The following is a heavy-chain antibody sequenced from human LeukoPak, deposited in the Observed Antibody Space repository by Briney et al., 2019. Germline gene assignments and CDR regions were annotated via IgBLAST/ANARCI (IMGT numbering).Heavy chain of an antibody. D-gene: IGHD6-19*01. J-gene: IGHJ4*02. CDR2: IRYDGSNK. V-gene: IGHV3-30*02. Sequence: GGFLRLSCAASGFTFSSYGMHWVRQAPGKGLEWVAFIRYDGSNKYYADSVKGRFTISRDDSKNTLYLQMNSLRAEDTAVYCCAKDAEAVAVPFDYWGQGTLVTVSS. CDR1: GFTFSSYG. CDR3: AKDAEAVAVPFDY.